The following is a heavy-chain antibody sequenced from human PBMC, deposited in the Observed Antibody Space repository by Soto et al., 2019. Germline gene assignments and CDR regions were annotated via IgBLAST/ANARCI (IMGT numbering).Heavy chain of an antibody. CDR2: ISGSGGST. Sequence: GVLRLSCAASGFTFSSYAMSWVRQAPGRGLEWVSAISGSGGSTYYADSVKGRFTISRDNSKNTLYLQMNSLRAEDTAVYYCDYYYDSSGYFPTPFDYWGQGTLVTVSS. J-gene: IGHJ4*02. D-gene: IGHD3-22*01. V-gene: IGHV3-23*01. CDR1: GFTFSSYA. CDR3: DYYYDSSGYFPTPFDY.